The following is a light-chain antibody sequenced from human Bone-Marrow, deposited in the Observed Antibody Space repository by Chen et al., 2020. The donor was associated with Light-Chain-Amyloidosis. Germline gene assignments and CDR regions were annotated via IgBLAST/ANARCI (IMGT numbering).Light chain of an antibody. Sequence: EIVMTQSPATLSVSPGDRVTLSCRASQSVSSNLAWYQLKPGQAPRLLIYDTSTRASNVPVRFSGSGSGTEFTLTISTLQSEDFAVYYCQQYHDWPPITFGQGTRLEIK. V-gene: IGKV3-15*01. CDR2: DTS. CDR1: QSVSSN. J-gene: IGKJ5*01. CDR3: QQYHDWPPIT.